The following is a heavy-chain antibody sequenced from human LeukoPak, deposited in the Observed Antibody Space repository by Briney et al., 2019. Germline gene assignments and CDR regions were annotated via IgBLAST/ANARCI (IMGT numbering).Heavy chain of an antibody. D-gene: IGHD6-13*01. CDR3: ARSQSSSLIDY. CDR2: IWYDGTSK. Sequence: GGSLRLSCAASGFTFSDYYMSWIRQAPGKGLEWVAVIWYDGTSKDYADSVKGRFTFSRDNSKNTLYLQMNSLTVEDTAVYYCARSQSSSLIDYWGQGTLVTVSS. CDR1: GFTFSDYY. V-gene: IGHV3-33*08. J-gene: IGHJ4*02.